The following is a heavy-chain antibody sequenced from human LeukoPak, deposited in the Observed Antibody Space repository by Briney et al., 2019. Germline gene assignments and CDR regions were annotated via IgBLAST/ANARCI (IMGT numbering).Heavy chain of an antibody. V-gene: IGHV3-21*01. CDR1: GFTFSSYS. CDR2: ISSSSSYI. D-gene: IGHD6-13*01. Sequence: GGSLRLSCAASGFTFSSYSMNWVRQAPGKGLEWVSSISSSSSYIYYADSVKGRFTISRDNAKNSLYLQMNSLRAEDTAVYYCARDHGSWYALDDWGQGTLVTVSS. CDR3: ARDHGSWYALDD. J-gene: IGHJ4*02.